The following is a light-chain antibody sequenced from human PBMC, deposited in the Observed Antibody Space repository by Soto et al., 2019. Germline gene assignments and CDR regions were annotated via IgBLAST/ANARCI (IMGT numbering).Light chain of an antibody. CDR1: QSISTW. CDR2: DAS. V-gene: IGKV1-5*01. J-gene: IGKJ2*01. CDR3: QQYSSYYT. Sequence: DIHMTQSPSALSASVGDRVTITCRASQSISTWLAWYQQKPGKAPKLLIFDASTLESGVPSRFSGSGSGTEFTLTISSLQPDDFATYYCQQYSSYYTFGX.